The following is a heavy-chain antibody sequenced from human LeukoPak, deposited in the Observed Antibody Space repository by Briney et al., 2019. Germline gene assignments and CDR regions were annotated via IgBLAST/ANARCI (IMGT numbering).Heavy chain of an antibody. J-gene: IGHJ5*02. CDR3: ARVRYQLPNDNWFDP. V-gene: IGHV4-30-2*01. Sequence: SETLSLTCAVSGGSISSGGYSWSWIRQPPGKGLEWIGYTYHSGSTYYNPSLKSRVTISVDRSRNQFSLKLSSVTAADTAVYYCARVRYQLPNDNWFDPWGQGTLVTVSS. CDR2: TYHSGST. D-gene: IGHD2-2*01. CDR1: GGSISSGGYS.